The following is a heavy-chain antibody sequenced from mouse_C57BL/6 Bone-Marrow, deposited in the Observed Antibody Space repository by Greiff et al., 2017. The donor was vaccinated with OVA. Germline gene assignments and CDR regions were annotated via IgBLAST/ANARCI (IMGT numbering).Heavy chain of an antibody. Sequence: EVQGVESGAELVRPGASVKLSCTASGFNIKDDYMHWVKQRPEQGLEWIGWIDPENGDTEYASKFQGKATITADTSSNTAYLQLSSLTSEDTAVYYCTKAYYDYDGLWGQGTLVTVSA. D-gene: IGHD2-4*01. J-gene: IGHJ3*01. V-gene: IGHV14-4*01. CDR1: GFNIKDDY. CDR2: IDPENGDT. CDR3: TKAYYDYDGL.